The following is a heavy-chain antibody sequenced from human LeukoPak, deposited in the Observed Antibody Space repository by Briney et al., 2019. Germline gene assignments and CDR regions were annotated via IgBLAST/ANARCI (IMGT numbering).Heavy chain of an antibody. CDR2: IYHTGST. CDR3: ARGGTGDLPY. J-gene: IGHJ4*02. V-gene: IGHV4-4*02. D-gene: IGHD7-27*01. CDR1: GDSISSDNW. Sequence: SGTLSLTCAVSGDSISSDNWWTWVRQPPGQGLEWIGEIYHTGSTNYNPSLTSRVTISIDMSKNQFSLNLNSVTVADTAVYYCARGGTGDLPYWGQGTLVTVSS.